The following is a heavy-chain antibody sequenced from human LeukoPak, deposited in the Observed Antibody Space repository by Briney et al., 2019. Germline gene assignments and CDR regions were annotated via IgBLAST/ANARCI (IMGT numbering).Heavy chain of an antibody. Sequence: GGSLRLSCAASVFTFSDYYMSWIRQAPGKGVEWVLYISGSGSTISYADSVKGRFTISRDNAKNSLYLQMNSLRAEDTAVYYCARVYRSSLRGPYDFWSGYYVDYWGQGTLVTVSS. V-gene: IGHV3-11*04. CDR2: ISGSGSTI. J-gene: IGHJ4*02. CDR3: ARVYRSSLRGPYDFWSGYYVDY. CDR1: VFTFSDYY. D-gene: IGHD3-3*01.